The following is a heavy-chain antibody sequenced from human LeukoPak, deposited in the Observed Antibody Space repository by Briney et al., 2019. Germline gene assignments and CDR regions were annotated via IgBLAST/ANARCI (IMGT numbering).Heavy chain of an antibody. Sequence: SETLSLTCTVSGGSISSHYWSWIRQPAGKGLEWIGRIYTSGSTNYNPSLKSRVTVSVDTSKNQFSLKLSSVTAADTAVYYCARINADVYYYYYYMDVWGKGTTVTVSS. CDR3: ARINADVYYYYYYMDV. V-gene: IGHV4-4*07. CDR2: IYTSGST. CDR1: GGSISSHY. J-gene: IGHJ6*03.